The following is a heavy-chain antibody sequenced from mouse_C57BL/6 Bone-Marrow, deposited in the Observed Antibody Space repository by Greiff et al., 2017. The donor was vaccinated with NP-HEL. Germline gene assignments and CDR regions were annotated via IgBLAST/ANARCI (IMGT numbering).Heavy chain of an antibody. J-gene: IGHJ1*03. V-gene: IGHV6-3*01. CDR1: GFTFSNYW. Sequence: EVKLEESGGGLVQPGGSMKLSCVASGFTFSNYWMNWVRQSPEKGLEWAAQIRLKSDNYATHYAESVKGRFTISRDDSKSSVYLQMNNLRAEDTGIYYCTLGITTVIAPWGWYFDVWGTGTTVTVSS. CDR3: TLGITTVIAPWGWYFDV. CDR2: IRLKSDNYAT. D-gene: IGHD1-1*01.